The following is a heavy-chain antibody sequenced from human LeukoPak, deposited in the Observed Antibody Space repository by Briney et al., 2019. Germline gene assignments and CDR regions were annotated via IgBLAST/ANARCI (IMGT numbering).Heavy chain of an antibody. V-gene: IGHV3-23*01. J-gene: IGHJ4*02. CDR3: VRQQTPHGNFDY. D-gene: IGHD1-1*01. CDR1: GFSFSNYG. Sequence: GGSLRLSCAASGFSFSNYGMNWVRQAPGKGLEWVSGISGSGGSTYYADSVKGRFTISRDNSKNTLNLQMNSLRVEDMAVYYCVRQQTPHGNFDYWGQGTLVTVSS. CDR2: ISGSGGST.